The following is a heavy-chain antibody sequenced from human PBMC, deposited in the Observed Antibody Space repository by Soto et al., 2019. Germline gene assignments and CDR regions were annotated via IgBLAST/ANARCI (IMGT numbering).Heavy chain of an antibody. J-gene: IGHJ4*02. Sequence: QVQLVQSGAEVQKPGSSVKVSCKASGGTFSSYAISWVRQAPGQGLEWMGGIIPIFGTANYAQKFQGRVTITADESTSAAYMELSSLRSEDTAVYYCAQGREGIISPGFDYWGQGTLVTVSS. CDR1: GGTFSSYA. V-gene: IGHV1-69*12. CDR3: AQGREGIISPGFDY. CDR2: IIPIFGTA. D-gene: IGHD3-10*01.